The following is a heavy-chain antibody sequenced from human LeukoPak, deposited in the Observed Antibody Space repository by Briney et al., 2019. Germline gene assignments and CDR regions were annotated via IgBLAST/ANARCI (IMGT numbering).Heavy chain of an antibody. CDR1: GFTFSSYW. CDR2: IKEDGSEK. CDR3: ARAHSSSWN. V-gene: IGHV3-7*01. Sequence: GGSLRLSCAASGFTFSSYWMTWVRQAPGKGLEWVANIKEDGSEKFYVDSVKGRFTISRDNAKNSLYLQMNSLRAEDTAVYYCARAHSSSWNWGQGTLVTVSS. J-gene: IGHJ4*02. D-gene: IGHD6-13*01.